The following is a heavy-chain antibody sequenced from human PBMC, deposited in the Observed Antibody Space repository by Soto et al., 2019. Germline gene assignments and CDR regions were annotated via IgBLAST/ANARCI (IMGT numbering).Heavy chain of an antibody. V-gene: IGHV1-2*02. Sequence: ASVKVSCKASGYTFTGYYMHWVRQAPGQGLEWMGWINPNSGGTNYAQKFQGRVTMTRDTSISTAYMELSRLRSDDTAVYYCAGADYYDSSGPRYYGTDVWGQGTTVTVSS. CDR1: GYTFTGYY. CDR2: INPNSGGT. CDR3: AGADYYDSSGPRYYGTDV. J-gene: IGHJ6*02. D-gene: IGHD3-22*01.